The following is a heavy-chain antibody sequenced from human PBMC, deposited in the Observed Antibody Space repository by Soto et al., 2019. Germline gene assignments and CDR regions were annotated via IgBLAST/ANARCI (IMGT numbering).Heavy chain of an antibody. CDR2: IIPIFGTA. D-gene: IGHD1-26*01. CDR3: GRGISGNSGSYYAELGYHFVY. V-gene: IGHV1-69*13. Sequence: SVKVSCKASAGTFSSYAISWVRQAPGQGLEWMGGIIPIFGTANYAQKFQGRVTITADESTSTAYMELSSLRSEDTAGYYCGRGISGNSGSYYAELGYHFVYRCRRTPVTVSS. J-gene: IGHJ4*01. CDR1: AGTFSSYA.